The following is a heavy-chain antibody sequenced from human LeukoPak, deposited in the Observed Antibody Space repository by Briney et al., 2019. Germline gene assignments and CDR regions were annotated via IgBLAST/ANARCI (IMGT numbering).Heavy chain of an antibody. CDR2: FNPNTGDA. J-gene: IGHJ4*02. Sequence: EASVKVSCKASGYRFTDFSIYWVRQAPGQGFEWMGWFNPNTGDAKYAEKFQGWITMTSDTSIRTAYMEIRSLKSDDTAIYYCATGGPQTSGEKRGLDYWGQGTLVTVSS. V-gene: IGHV1-2*04. CDR1: GYRFTDFS. CDR3: ATGGPQTSGEKRGLDY. D-gene: IGHD6-25*01.